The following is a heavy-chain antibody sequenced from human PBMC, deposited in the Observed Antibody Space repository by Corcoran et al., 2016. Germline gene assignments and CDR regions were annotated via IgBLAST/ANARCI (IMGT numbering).Heavy chain of an antibody. CDR3: ARGMAVCFTTWYMAGLDP. CDR2: ISSYNGYT. D-gene: IGHD3-22*01. Sequence: QVQLVQSGGEVKKPGDSVKVSCKASGYTFTSYGFTWVRQAPGQGLEWMGWISSYNGYTKYEQKFQGRVTLTTDTATRTAYMALTNLRLDDTAVYYCARGMAVCFTTWYMAGLDPLCLVTRLTPSS. CDR1: GYTFTSYG. J-gene: IGHJ5*02. V-gene: IGHV1-18*01.